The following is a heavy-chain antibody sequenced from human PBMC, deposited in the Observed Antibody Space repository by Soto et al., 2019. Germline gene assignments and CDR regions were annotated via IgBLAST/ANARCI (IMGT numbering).Heavy chain of an antibody. Sequence: VQLLESGGGLVQPGGSLRLSCAASGFTFSSYAMSWVRQAPGKGLEWVSGVSGSGDYTFYADSVKGRLTISRDNSKNTLYLQMNSLRAEETAVYYCAKDPYYDMLTGYNYHHYAMDVWGQGTTVTVSS. J-gene: IGHJ6*02. V-gene: IGHV3-23*01. CDR1: GFTFSSYA. CDR3: AKDPYYDMLTGYNYHHYAMDV. CDR2: VSGSGDYT. D-gene: IGHD3-9*01.